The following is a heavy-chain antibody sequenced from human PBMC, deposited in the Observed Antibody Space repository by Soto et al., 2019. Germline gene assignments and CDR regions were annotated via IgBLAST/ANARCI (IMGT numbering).Heavy chain of an antibody. CDR2: ISYSGST. D-gene: IGHD3-9*01. J-gene: IGHJ4*02. Sequence: QLQLQESGPGLVKPSETLSLTCTVSGGSISSDSYYWGWIRQSPAQGLEWIASISYSGSTYYNPTLTSRLIISVDTSKSKCSLKLSSVTAADTAVYYCVRWWPPPYSDALTDYTDAFDYWGQGTLVNVSS. CDR3: VRWWPPPYSDALTDYTDAFDY. V-gene: IGHV4-39*01. CDR1: GGSISSDSYY.